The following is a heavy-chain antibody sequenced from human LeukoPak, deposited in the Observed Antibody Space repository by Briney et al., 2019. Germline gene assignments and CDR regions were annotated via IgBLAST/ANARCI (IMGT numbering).Heavy chain of an antibody. CDR3: ARDARRPWGDSQYYYYGKDV. D-gene: IGHD2-21*02. Sequence: PSQTLSLTCTVSGGSISSGDYYWSWIRQPPGKGLEWIGYIYYSGSTYYNPSLKSRVTISVDTSKNQFSLKLSSVTAADTAVYYCARDARRPWGDSQYYYYGKDVWGQGTTVTVSS. V-gene: IGHV4-30-4*01. CDR2: IYYSGST. CDR1: GGSISSGDYY. J-gene: IGHJ6*02.